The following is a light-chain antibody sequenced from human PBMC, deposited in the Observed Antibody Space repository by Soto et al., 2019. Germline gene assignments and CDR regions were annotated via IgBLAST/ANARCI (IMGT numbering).Light chain of an antibody. CDR2: GAS. Sequence: IQMTQSPSALSASVGDRVTITCRASQGIRDDLGWYQQKPGEAPKALIYGASNLQSGVPSRFSASGSGTDFTLTISSLQPEDFSTYYCLQDYNYPHTFGQGTKVEIK. J-gene: IGKJ2*01. V-gene: IGKV1-6*01. CDR1: QGIRDD. CDR3: LQDYNYPHT.